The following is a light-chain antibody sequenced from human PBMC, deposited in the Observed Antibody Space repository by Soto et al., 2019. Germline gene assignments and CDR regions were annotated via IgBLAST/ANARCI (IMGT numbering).Light chain of an antibody. J-gene: IGLJ3*02. CDR3: SSYVGSDIWV. CDR2: EVS. V-gene: IGLV2-8*01. Sequence: QSVLTQPPSASGSPGQSVTISCTGTSSDVGAYKYVSWYQQYPGQAPKLMIYEVSKRPSGFPARFSGSKSGNTAALPVSGLQAEEEADYYCSSYVGSDIWVFGGGTKLTVL. CDR1: SSDVGAYKY.